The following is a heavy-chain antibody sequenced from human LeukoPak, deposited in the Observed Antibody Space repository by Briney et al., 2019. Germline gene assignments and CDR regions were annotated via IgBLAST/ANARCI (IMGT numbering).Heavy chain of an antibody. Sequence: SETLSLTCAVYGGSFSGYYWSWIRQPPGKGLEWIGEINHSGSTNYNPSLKSRVTISVDTSKNQFSLKLSSVTAADTAVYYCARGSAQSVRPYPSYDSSGYYYGYWGQGTLVTVSS. V-gene: IGHV4-34*01. CDR1: GGSFSGYY. CDR2: INHSGST. J-gene: IGHJ4*02. D-gene: IGHD3-22*01. CDR3: ARGSAQSVRPYPSYDSSGYYYGY.